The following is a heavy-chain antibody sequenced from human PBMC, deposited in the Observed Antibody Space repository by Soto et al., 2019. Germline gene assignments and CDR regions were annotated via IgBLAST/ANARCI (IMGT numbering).Heavy chain of an antibody. Sequence: SETLSLTCAVYGGSFSGYYWSWIRQPPGKGLEWIGEINHSGSTNYNPSLKSRVPISVDTSKNQFSLKLSSVTAADTAVYYCARSSGYDRVYYYMDVWGKGTTVTVSS. CDR3: ARSSGYDRVYYYMDV. V-gene: IGHV4-34*01. CDR2: INHSGST. J-gene: IGHJ6*03. D-gene: IGHD5-12*01. CDR1: GGSFSGYY.